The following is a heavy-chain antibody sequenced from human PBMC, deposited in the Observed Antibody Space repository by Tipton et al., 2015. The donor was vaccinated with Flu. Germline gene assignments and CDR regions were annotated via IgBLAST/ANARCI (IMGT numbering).Heavy chain of an antibody. J-gene: IGHJ4*02. CDR2: ISHSGST. D-gene: IGHD3-10*01. CDR1: GYSIRSAYY. CDR3: ARRTYYYGSGEQDY. Sequence: LSLTCSVSGYSIRSAYYWGWVRQPPGKGLEWIGGISHSGSTYYNPSLKRRVAISLDTSKDQFSLKLSSVTAADTAVYYCARRTYYYGSGEQDYWGQGTLVTVSS. V-gene: IGHV4-38-2*01.